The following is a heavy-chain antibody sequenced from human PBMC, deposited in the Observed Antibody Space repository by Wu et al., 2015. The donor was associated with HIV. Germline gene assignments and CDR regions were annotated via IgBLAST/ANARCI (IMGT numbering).Heavy chain of an antibody. J-gene: IGHJ6*02. Sequence: QXXLVQSGAEVKKPGASVRISCKASAYTFTNYYIHWVRQAPGQGLEWMGIINPSGGSTSYAQKFPGRVTMTRDTSTSTVYMEMDDLRSDDTAVYYCARDHQGRRDVWGQGTTVTVSS. V-gene: IGHV1-46*01. CDR3: ARDHQGRRDV. CDR1: AYTFTNYY. CDR2: INPSGGST.